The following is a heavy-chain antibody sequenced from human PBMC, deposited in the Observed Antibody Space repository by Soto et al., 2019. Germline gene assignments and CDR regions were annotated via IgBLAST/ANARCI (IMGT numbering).Heavy chain of an antibody. CDR1: DGSISSGAYY. Sequence: SETLSLTCTVSDGSISSGAYYWSWIRQPPGKGLEWIGYIYFSGDTYYNPSLKGRLSISRDTSKNQFFLRLSSVTAADTAVYYCARRFVGGTYPNGFDPWGQGTLVTVSS. V-gene: IGHV4-30-4*01. CDR2: IYFSGDT. D-gene: IGHD6-19*01. CDR3: ARRFVGGTYPNGFDP. J-gene: IGHJ5*02.